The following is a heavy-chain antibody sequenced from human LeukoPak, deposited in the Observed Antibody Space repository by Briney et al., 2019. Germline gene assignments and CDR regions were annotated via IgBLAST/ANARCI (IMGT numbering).Heavy chain of an antibody. D-gene: IGHD3-10*01. V-gene: IGHV1-69*13. CDR1: GGTFSSYA. J-gene: IGHJ4*02. Sequence: SVKVSCKASGGTFSSYAISWVRQAPGQGLEWMGGIIPIFGTANYAQKFQGRVTITADESTSTAYMELSSLRSEDTAVYYCARDYGSGSYLAYWGQGTLVTVSS. CDR3: ARDYGSGSYLAY. CDR2: IIPIFGTA.